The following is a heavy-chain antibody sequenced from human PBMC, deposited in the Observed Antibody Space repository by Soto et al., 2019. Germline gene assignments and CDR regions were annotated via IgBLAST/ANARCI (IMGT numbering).Heavy chain of an antibody. CDR3: ARHGATYYDILTGYYIDP. D-gene: IGHD3-9*01. J-gene: IGHJ5*02. V-gene: IGHV4-59*08. CDR1: GVSITSYY. Sequence: SETLSLTCTVSGVSITSYYWSWIRQSPGKGLEWIGFISYSGNTNYNPSLKSRVIISRDTPRNEFSLKLTSVTAADTAVYYCARHGATYYDILTGYYIDPWGQGTLVTVSS. CDR2: ISYSGNT.